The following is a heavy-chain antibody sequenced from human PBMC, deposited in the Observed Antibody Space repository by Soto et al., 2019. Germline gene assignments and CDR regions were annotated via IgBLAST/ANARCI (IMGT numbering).Heavy chain of an antibody. CDR1: GFTFSSHV. D-gene: IGHD3-10*01. V-gene: IGHV3-30*03. CDR2: ISHDGSNR. Sequence: QVQLVESGGGVVQPGRSLRLPCTTSGFTFSSHVMHWVRQTPGKGLEWVAVISHDGSNRFYADSVKGRFTISRDNSKNTLYLQMNSLRLEDTAVYYCARGVDLGMDVWGQGTTVTVSS. J-gene: IGHJ6*02. CDR3: ARGVDLGMDV.